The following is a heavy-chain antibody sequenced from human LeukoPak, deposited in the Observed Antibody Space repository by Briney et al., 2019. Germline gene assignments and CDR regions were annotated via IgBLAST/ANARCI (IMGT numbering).Heavy chain of an antibody. CDR1: GYSISSGYY. V-gene: IGHV4-38-2*02. J-gene: IGHJ4*02. CDR3: ARGAYYYDSSGYSGLGDY. CDR2: IYYSGST. D-gene: IGHD3-22*01. Sequence: SETLSLTCTVSGYSISSGYYWGWIRQPPGKGLEWIGYIYYSGSTYYNPSLKSRVTISVDTSKNQFSLKLSSVTAADTAVYYCARGAYYYDSSGYSGLGDYWGQGTLVTVSS.